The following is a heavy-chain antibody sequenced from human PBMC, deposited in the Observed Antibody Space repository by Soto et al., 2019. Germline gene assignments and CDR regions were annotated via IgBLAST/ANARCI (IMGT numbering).Heavy chain of an antibody. CDR3: SNEFGVSSSCDY. J-gene: IGHJ4*02. CDR2: ISYDGSRK. V-gene: IGHV3-30*18. CDR1: GFTFSSYG. D-gene: IGHD6-6*01. Sequence: QVQLVESGGGVVQPGRYLRLSCAASGFTFSSYGMHWVRQAPGKELEWVAVISYDGSRKYYADSVKGRFTISRDNSKNTLYLQMNILRAADTAVYYCSNEFGVSSSCDYWGQGTLVTVSS.